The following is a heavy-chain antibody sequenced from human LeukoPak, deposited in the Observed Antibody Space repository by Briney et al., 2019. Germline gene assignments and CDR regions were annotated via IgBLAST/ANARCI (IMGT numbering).Heavy chain of an antibody. CDR1: GFTFSSYT. D-gene: IGHD1-26*01. J-gene: IGHJ3*02. Sequence: GGSLRLSCAASGFTFSSYTMHWVRQAPGKGLEWVAVISYDGSNKYYADSVKGRFTISRDNSKNTLYLQMNSLRAEDTAVYYCVRDGYSGSRGAFDIWGQGTMVTVSS. V-gene: IGHV3-30-3*01. CDR3: VRDGYSGSRGAFDI. CDR2: ISYDGSNK.